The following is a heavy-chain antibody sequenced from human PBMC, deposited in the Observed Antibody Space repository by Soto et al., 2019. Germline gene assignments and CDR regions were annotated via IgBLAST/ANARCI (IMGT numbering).Heavy chain of an antibody. D-gene: IGHD2-2*01. CDR1: GYTFTGYY. V-gene: IGHV1-2*02. J-gene: IGHJ6*02. Sequence: QVQLVQSGVEVKKPGASVKVSCKASGYTFTGYYMHWVRQAPGQGLEWMGWINPNSGGTNYAQKFQGRVTMTRDTSISTAYMELSRVRSDDTAVYYCACAQNYHLQDYDAMDVWGQGTTVTVSS. CDR3: ACAQNYHLQDYDAMDV. CDR2: INPNSGGT.